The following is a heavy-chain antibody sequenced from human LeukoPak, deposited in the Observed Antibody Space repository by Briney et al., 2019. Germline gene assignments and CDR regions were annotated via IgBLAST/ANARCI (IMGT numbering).Heavy chain of an antibody. CDR3: AKDFTIFGGGYYYYYYYMDV. CDR1: GFTFSSYA. CDR2: ISGSGGST. J-gene: IGHJ6*03. Sequence: GGSLRLSCAASGFTFSSYAMSWVRQAPGKGLEWVSAISGSGGSTYYADAVKGRFTISRDNSKNTRYLQINSLRAEDTAVYYCAKDFTIFGGGYYYYYYYMDVWGKGPRSPSP. V-gene: IGHV3-23*01. D-gene: IGHD3-3*01.